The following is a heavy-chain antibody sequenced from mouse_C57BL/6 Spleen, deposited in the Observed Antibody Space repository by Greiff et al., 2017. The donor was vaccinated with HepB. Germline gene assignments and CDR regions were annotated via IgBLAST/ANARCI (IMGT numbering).Heavy chain of an antibody. CDR3: ARQGPGYWYFDV. CDR1: GFTFSDYY. V-gene: IGHV5-12*01. Sequence: EVQRVESGGGLVQPGGSLKLSCAASGFTFSDYYMYWVRQTPEKRLEWVAYISNGGGSTYYPDTVKGRFTISRDNAKNTLYLQMSRLKSEDTAMYYCARQGPGYWYFDVWGTGTTVTVSS. J-gene: IGHJ1*03. CDR2: ISNGGGST.